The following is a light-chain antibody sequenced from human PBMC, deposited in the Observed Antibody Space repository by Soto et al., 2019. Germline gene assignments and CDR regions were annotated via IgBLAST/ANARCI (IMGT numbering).Light chain of an antibody. Sequence: DIQMTQSPFSLSASVGDRVTITCRASQSISRFLNWYQQKPGKAPNLLIYDTSSLQSGVPSRFSGSGSGTDFTLTISSLQPEDYATYYCQQTYNTPETFGQGTKV. V-gene: IGKV1-39*01. CDR2: DTS. J-gene: IGKJ1*01. CDR1: QSISRF. CDR3: QQTYNTPET.